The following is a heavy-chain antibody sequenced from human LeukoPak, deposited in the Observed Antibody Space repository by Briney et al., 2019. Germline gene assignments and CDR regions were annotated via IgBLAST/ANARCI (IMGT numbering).Heavy chain of an antibody. CDR3: ARGGNWNPHWFDP. D-gene: IGHD1-20*01. CDR2: IIPIFGTA. J-gene: IGHJ5*02. CDR1: GGTFSSYA. V-gene: IGHV1-69*13. Sequence: ASVKVSRKASGGTFSSYAISWVRQAPGQGLEWMGGIIPIFGTANYAQKFQGRVTITADESTSTAYMELSSLRSEDTAVYYCARGGNWNPHWFDPWGQGSLVTVSS.